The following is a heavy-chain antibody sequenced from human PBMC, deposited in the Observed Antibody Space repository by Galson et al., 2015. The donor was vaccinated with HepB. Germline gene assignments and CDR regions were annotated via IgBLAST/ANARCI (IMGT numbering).Heavy chain of an antibody. CDR2: ISSSGSTT. Sequence: SLRLSCAASGFSFNTYDMNWVRQAPGKGLEWLAFISSSGSTTYHADSVKGRFTISRDNVKNSLYLQMNSLRAEDTAVYYCATDFPRGSAVWGQGTLVTVSS. CDR1: GFSFNTYD. D-gene: IGHD3-10*01. CDR3: ATDFPRGSAV. J-gene: IGHJ4*02. V-gene: IGHV3-48*01.